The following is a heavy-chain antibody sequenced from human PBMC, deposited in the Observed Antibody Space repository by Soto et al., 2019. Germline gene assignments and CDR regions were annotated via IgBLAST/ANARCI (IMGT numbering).Heavy chain of an antibody. CDR2: TRNKANSYTT. Sequence: TFSDHYMDWVRQAPGKGLEWVGRTRNKANSYTTEYAASVKGRFTISRDDSKNSLYLQMNSLKTEDTAVYYCATRLNFDYWGQGTLVTVSS. V-gene: IGHV3-72*01. CDR3: ATRLNFDY. J-gene: IGHJ4*02. CDR1: TFSDHY. D-gene: IGHD2-8*01.